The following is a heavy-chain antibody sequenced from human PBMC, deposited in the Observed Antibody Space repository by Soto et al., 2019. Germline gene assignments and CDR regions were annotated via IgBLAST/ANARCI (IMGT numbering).Heavy chain of an antibody. CDR1: GYTFTTYG. J-gene: IGHJ4*02. CDR2: ISAYNGVT. Sequence: GASVKVSCKASGYTFTTYGISWVRQAPGQGLEWMGWISAYNGVTNYAQNLQDRVTMTKDTSTSTVYMELRSLRSDDTAVYYCAKCISGSYQGGFDCWGQGTRVTVSS. D-gene: IGHD1-26*01. V-gene: IGHV1-18*01. CDR3: AKCISGSYQGGFDC.